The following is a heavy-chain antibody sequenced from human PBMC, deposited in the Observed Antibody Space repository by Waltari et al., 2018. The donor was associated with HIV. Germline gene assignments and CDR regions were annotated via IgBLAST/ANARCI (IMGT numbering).Heavy chain of an antibody. CDR2: AITMFGTA. J-gene: IGHJ5*01. Sequence: QVHLVQSGAEVKKHGSSVKGSCMAAGGAFVSHIFNWVRQAPGQGLEWMGRAITMFGTANYARKFQGRVTITADKSTTTAYMELNGLRIDDTAVYYCASARETMGVDFDSWGQGTLVTVS. V-gene: IGHV1-69*08. D-gene: IGHD3-3*01. CDR1: GGAFVSHI. CDR3: ASARETMGVDFDS.